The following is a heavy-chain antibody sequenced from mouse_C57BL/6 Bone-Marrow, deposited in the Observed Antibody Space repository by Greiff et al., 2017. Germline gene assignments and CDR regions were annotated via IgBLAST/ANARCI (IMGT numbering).Heavy chain of an antibody. J-gene: IGHJ4*01. CDR1: GYSFTGYF. D-gene: IGHD2-3*01. V-gene: IGHV1-20*01. CDR2: INPYNGDT. Sequence: VQLQQSGPELVKPGASVKISCKASGYSFTGYFMNWVMQSHGKSLEWIGRINPYNGDTFYNQKFKGKATLTVDKSSSTAHMELRSLTSEDSAVYYCARRGYYPDYYAMDYWGQGTSVTVSS. CDR3: ARRGYYPDYYAMDY.